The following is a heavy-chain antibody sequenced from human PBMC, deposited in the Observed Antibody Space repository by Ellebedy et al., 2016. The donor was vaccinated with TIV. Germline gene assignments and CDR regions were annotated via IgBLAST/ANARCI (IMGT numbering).Heavy chain of an antibody. D-gene: IGHD6-19*01. CDR1: GFTFSTYG. J-gene: IGHJ4*02. Sequence: PSETLSLTCAASGFTFSTYGMHWVRQAPGKGLEWVAVISYDGSNKYYADSVKGRFTISRDNSKNTLYLQMNSLRAEDTAVYYCARDSSGWQVDWGQGTLVTVSS. CDR2: ISYDGSNK. V-gene: IGHV3-30*03. CDR3: ARDSSGWQVD.